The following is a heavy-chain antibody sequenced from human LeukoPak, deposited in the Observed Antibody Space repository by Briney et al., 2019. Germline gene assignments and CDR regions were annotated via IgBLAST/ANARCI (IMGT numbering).Heavy chain of an antibody. V-gene: IGHV3-53*01. Sequence: PGGSLRLSCTASGFTVRSYYMSWFRQAPGKGLEWASVIYNDGSTYYADSVRGRFFISKDTSKNTLYLQMNNLRADDTAVYYCARESGYAVGDFWGLGTLVTVST. D-gene: IGHD5-12*01. J-gene: IGHJ4*02. CDR2: IYNDGST. CDR3: ARESGYAVGDF. CDR1: GFTVRSYY.